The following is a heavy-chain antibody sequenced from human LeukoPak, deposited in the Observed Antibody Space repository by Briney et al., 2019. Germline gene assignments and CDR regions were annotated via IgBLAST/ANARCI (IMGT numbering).Heavy chain of an antibody. J-gene: IGHJ3*01. Sequence: SETLSLTCTVSGGSISGTYYWSWIRQPPGRGLEWIGYIYYTGTTDSNPSLKSRVTISLDTSKNQFSLNLSSVTAADTAVYYCARRWVYDKRAFDAWGQGTMVTVSS. D-gene: IGHD3-16*01. CDR1: GGSISGTYY. CDR3: ARRWVYDKRAFDA. V-gene: IGHV4-59*08. CDR2: IYYTGTT.